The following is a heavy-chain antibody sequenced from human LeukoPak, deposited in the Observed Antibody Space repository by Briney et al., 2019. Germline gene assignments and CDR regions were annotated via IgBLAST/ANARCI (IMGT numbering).Heavy chain of an antibody. CDR2: IYYSGST. CDR3: ARVLGGSYSPYFDS. Sequence: PSETLSLTCTVSGGSISSYYWSWIRQPPGKGLEGIGYIYYSGSTNYNPSLKSRVTISVATSKNQFSLKLSPVTAADTAVYYCARVLGGSYSPYFDSWGQGTLVTVSS. D-gene: IGHD1-26*01. J-gene: IGHJ4*02. CDR1: GGSISSYY. V-gene: IGHV4-59*01.